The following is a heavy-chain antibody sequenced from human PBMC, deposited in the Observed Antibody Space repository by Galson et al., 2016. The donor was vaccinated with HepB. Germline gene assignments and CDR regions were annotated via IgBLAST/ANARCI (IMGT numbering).Heavy chain of an antibody. J-gene: IGHJ6*02. CDR2: ISGSGTK. D-gene: IGHD3-9*01. V-gene: IGHV3-48*02. CDR3: ARGNYDVVTGYLGLPSNLYNYGLDV. CDR1: GFIFGHYT. Sequence: SLRLSCAASGFIFGHYTMNWVRQAPGKGLEWVSNISGSGTKYYADSVKGRLTISRDNDKNSLFLQMNSLRDEDTAVYYCARGNYDVVTGYLGLPSNLYNYGLDVWGQGTTVSVSS.